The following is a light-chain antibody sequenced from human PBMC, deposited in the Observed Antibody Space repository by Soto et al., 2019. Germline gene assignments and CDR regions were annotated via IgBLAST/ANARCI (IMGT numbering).Light chain of an antibody. V-gene: IGKV3D-15*01. CDR2: DAS. J-gene: IGKJ4*01. CDR3: QQYNSWPLT. Sequence: EIVLTQSPATLSLSPGERATLSCRASQSVSSLLAWYQQKPGQAPRLLIYDASNRATGIAARFSGSGSGTEFTLSISSLQSEHVAVYYCQQYNSWPLTFGGGTKWIS. CDR1: QSVSSL.